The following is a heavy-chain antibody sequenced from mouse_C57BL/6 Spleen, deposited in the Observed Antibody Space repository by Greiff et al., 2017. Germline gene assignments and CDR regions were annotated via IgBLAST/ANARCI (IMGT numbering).Heavy chain of an antibody. Sequence: QVQLQQSGPELVKPGASVKISCKASGYAFSSSWMNWVKQRPGKGLEWIGRIYPGDGDTNYNGKFKGKATLTADKSSSTASMQLSSLTSEDSAVYFCARFTTVAYFDYWGQGTTLTVSS. V-gene: IGHV1-82*01. CDR2: IYPGDGDT. CDR3: ARFTTVAYFDY. J-gene: IGHJ2*01. D-gene: IGHD1-1*01. CDR1: GYAFSSSW.